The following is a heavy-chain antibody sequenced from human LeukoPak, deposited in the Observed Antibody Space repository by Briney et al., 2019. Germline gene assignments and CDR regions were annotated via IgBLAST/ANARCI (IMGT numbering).Heavy chain of an antibody. J-gene: IGHJ4*02. D-gene: IGHD1-1*01. Sequence: SETLSLTCTVSGGSIGSSSYYWGWIRQPPGKGLEWIGSMPYSGSTYHSPSLKSRVTMSLDTSRNQFSLKLRSVTAADTAVYYCARGSSTGTTRLDYWGQGTLVTVSS. CDR1: GGSIGSSSYY. CDR2: MPYSGST. CDR3: ARGSSTGTTRLDY. V-gene: IGHV4-39*01.